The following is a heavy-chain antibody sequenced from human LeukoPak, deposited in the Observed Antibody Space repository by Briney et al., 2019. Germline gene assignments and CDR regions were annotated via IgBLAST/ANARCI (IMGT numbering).Heavy chain of an antibody. CDR3: ARDQGSSGGSPSPFDY. CDR1: GGTFSSYA. CDR2: IIPIFGIA. J-gene: IGHJ4*02. Sequence: GASVKVSCKASGGTFSSYAISWVRQAPGQGLEWMGRIIPIFGIANYAQKFQGRVTITAGKSTSTAYMELSSLRSEDTAVYYCARDQGSSGGSPSPFDYWGQGTLVTVSS. D-gene: IGHD1-26*01. V-gene: IGHV1-69*04.